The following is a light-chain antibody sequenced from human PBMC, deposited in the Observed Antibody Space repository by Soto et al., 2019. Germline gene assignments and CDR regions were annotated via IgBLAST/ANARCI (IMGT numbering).Light chain of an antibody. CDR1: NIGSKG. Sequence: SYELTQPPSVSVAPGETARISCGGNNIGSKGVHWYQQKPGQAPVLVIYSDTDLPPVIPGRFSGSNSANMATLTISRVEAGDEAAYYCQVWDSGSAHVLFGGGTKVTVL. V-gene: IGLV3-21*01. CDR2: SDT. J-gene: IGLJ2*01. CDR3: QVWDSGSAHVL.